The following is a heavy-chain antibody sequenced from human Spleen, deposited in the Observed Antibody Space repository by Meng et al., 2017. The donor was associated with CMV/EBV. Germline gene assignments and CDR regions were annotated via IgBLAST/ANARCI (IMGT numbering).Heavy chain of an antibody. V-gene: IGHV4-4*02. D-gene: IGHD6-13*01. CDR2: VYHSGTT. CDR1: GDSIRSRNW. J-gene: IGHJ4*02. Sequence: VGSGDSIRSRNWWTWGRQPQGKGLEWIREVYHSGTTNYSPCLKSRGTISVDKSKNQFSLKLTSVTAADTAVYYCARFYSSTWVLDYWGQGTLVTVSS. CDR3: ARFYSSTWVLDY.